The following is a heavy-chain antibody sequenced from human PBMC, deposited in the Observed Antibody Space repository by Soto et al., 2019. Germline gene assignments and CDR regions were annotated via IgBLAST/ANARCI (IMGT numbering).Heavy chain of an antibody. CDR2: SSFDGSDA. J-gene: IGHJ4*02. D-gene: IGHD2-2*01. Sequence: QVQLVESGRGVVQPGRSLRLSCAASGFSLSSYGMHWVRQAPGKGLEWVADSSFDGSDAHYADSVKGRFTISRDSSTLYLQMNSLRGDDTATYFCVRELGFSSTWPAYWGQGTLVTVSS. V-gene: IGHV3-30*19. CDR1: GFSLSSYG. CDR3: VRELGFSSTWPAY.